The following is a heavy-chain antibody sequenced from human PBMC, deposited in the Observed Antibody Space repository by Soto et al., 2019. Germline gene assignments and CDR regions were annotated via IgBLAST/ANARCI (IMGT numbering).Heavy chain of an antibody. J-gene: IGHJ4*02. CDR1: GGSISSGGYY. V-gene: IGHV4-31*03. CDR3: ASGYGSGSHYYFDY. Sequence: SVTLSLTCTVSGGSISSGGYYWSWIRQHPGKGLEWIGYIYYSGSTYYNPSLKSRVTISVDTSKNQFSLKLSSVTAADTAVYYCASGYGSGSHYYFDYWGQGTLVTVSS. CDR2: IYYSGST. D-gene: IGHD3-10*01.